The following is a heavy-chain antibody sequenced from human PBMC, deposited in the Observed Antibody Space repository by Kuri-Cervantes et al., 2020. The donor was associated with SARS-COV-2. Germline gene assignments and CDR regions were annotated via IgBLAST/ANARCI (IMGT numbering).Heavy chain of an antibody. CDR2: ISTSGGDT. CDR3: ARDGSRYSTSSFNYYYYMDV. CDR1: RFTFNNYD. J-gene: IGHJ6*03. Sequence: GESLKISCAASRFTFNNYDLIWVRQAPGKGLEWVSSISTSGGDTNYADSLKGRFTISRDNSKNTLYLQMNSLRVEDTAVYYCARDGSRYSTSSFNYYYYMDVWGKGTTVTVSS. V-gene: IGHV3-23*01. D-gene: IGHD6-6*01.